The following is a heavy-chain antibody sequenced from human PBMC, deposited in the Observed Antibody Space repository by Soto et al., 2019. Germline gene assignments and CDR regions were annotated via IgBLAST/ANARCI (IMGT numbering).Heavy chain of an antibody. CDR1: GFTVSSNY. J-gene: IGHJ4*02. CDR3: ARASKGAQLVPGSFYY. D-gene: IGHD6-6*01. Sequence: EVQLVESGGGLVQPGGSLRLSCAASGFTVSSNYMSWVRQAPGKGLEWVSVIYSGGSTYYADSVKGRITIPRDNSKNTLYLQMNSLRAEDTAVYYCARASKGAQLVPGSFYYWGQGTLVTVSS. CDR2: IYSGGST. V-gene: IGHV3-66*01.